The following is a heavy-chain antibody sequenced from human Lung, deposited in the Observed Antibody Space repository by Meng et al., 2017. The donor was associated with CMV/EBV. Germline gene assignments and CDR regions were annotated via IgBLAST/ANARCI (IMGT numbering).Heavy chain of an antibody. D-gene: IGHD6-19*01. Sequence: ASXXVSXKASGHTFTSYGISWVRQAPGQGLEWMGWISAYNGNTNYAQKLQGRVTMTTDTSTSTAYMELRSLRSDDTAVYYCARRRIAVAGFDPWGQGTLVTVSS. CDR1: GHTFTSYG. V-gene: IGHV1-18*01. J-gene: IGHJ5*02. CDR3: ARRRIAVAGFDP. CDR2: ISAYNGNT.